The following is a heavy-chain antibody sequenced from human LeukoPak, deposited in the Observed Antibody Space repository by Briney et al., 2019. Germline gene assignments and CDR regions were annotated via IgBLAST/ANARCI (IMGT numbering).Heavy chain of an antibody. CDR1: GGSISSDY. CDR3: ATRGY. V-gene: IGHV4-4*09. J-gene: IGHJ4*02. Sequence: SETLSLTCTVSGGSISSDYWQLIRQPPGKGLEWIGYIYNSGSNNYNPSLKSRVTISIDMSKNQFSLKLTSVTAADTAVYYCATRGYWGQGTLVTVSS. D-gene: IGHD3-10*01. CDR2: IYNSGSN.